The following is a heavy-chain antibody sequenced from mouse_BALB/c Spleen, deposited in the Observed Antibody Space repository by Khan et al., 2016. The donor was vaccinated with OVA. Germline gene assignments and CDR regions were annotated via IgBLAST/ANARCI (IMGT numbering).Heavy chain of an antibody. D-gene: IGHD1-1*01. V-gene: IGHV1S135*01. CDR3: ARMEEYSSDCWYFDV. Sequence: VQLKESGPELVKPGASVKVSCKASGYSFTDYNMYWVKQSHGKSLEWIGYIDPYNGGTSYNQKFKGKATLTVDKSSSTSFMHLNSLTSEDSAVYYCARMEEYSSDCWYFDVWGAGTTVTVSS. CDR1: GYSFTDYN. CDR2: IDPYNGGT. J-gene: IGHJ1*01.